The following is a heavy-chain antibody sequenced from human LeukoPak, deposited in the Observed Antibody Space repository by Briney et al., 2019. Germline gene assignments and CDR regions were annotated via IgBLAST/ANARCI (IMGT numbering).Heavy chain of an antibody. J-gene: IGHJ5*02. CDR3: ARDVDGSGSPDFKASGWFDP. CDR1: GGTFSSYT. CDR2: IIPILGIA. D-gene: IGHD3-10*01. V-gene: IGHV1-69*04. Sequence: SSVKVSCKASGGTFSSYTISWVRQAPGQGLEWMGRIIPILGIANYAQKFQGRVTITADKSTSTAYMELSSLRSEDTAVYYCARDVDGSGSPDFKASGWFDPWGQGTLVTVSS.